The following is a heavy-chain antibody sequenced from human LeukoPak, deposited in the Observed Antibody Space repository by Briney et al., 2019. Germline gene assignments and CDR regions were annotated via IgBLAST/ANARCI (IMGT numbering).Heavy chain of an antibody. CDR2: ISGSGGST. V-gene: IGHV3-23*01. CDR1: GFTFSGYA. CDR3: AKSDCSSTSCYIVDY. D-gene: IGHD2-2*02. J-gene: IGHJ4*02. Sequence: PGGSLRLSCAASGFTFSGYAMSWVRQAPGKGLEWVSAISGSGGSTYYADSVKGRFTISRDNSKNTLYLQLNSLRAEDTAVYYRAKSDCSSTSCYIVDYWGQGTLVTVSS.